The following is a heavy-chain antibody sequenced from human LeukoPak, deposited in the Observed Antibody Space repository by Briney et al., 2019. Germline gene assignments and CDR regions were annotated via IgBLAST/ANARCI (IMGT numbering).Heavy chain of an antibody. CDR2: TYTSGST. CDR3: AAQSVYGDYPVG. CDR1: GGSISSYY. D-gene: IGHD4-17*01. Sequence: SETLSLTCTVSGGSISSYYWSWIRQPAGKGLEWIGRTYTSGSTNYNPSLKSRVTMSVDTSKNQFSLKLSSVTAADTAVYYCAAQSVYGDYPVGWGQGTLVTVSS. J-gene: IGHJ4*02. V-gene: IGHV4-4*07.